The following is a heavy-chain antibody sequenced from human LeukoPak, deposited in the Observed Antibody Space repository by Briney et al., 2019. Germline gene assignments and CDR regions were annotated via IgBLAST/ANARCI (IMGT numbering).Heavy chain of an antibody. J-gene: IGHJ6*02. Sequence: GASVKVSCKASGFTFSSSAIQWVRQARGQRLEWIGWIVAGSGYTNYAQRFQERVTITRDMSTSTAYMELSSLRSEDTAVYYCAADDLFRGVWGQGTTVTVSS. D-gene: IGHD3-3*01. CDR2: IVAGSGYT. CDR1: GFTFSSSA. CDR3: AADDLFRGV. V-gene: IGHV1-58*02.